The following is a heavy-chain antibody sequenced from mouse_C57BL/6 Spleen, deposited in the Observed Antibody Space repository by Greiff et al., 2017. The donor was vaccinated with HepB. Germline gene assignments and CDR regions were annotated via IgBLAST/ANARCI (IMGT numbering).Heavy chain of an antibody. CDR2: IDPSDSYT. CDR3: ARGLRGSSWYFDV. CDR1: GYTFTSYW. V-gene: IGHV1-69*01. J-gene: IGHJ1*03. Sequence: QVQLQQPGAELVMPGASVKLSCKASGYTFTSYWMHWVKQRPGQGLEWIGEIDPSDSYTNYNQKFKGKSTLTVDKSSSTAYMQLSSLTSEDSAVYYCARGLRGSSWYFDVWGTGTTVTVSS. D-gene: IGHD2-4*01.